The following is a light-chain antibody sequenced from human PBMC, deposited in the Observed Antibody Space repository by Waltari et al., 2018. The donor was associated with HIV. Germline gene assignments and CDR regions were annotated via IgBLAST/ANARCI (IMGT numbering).Light chain of an antibody. CDR3: YSAADNIGV. CDR1: VVAKKY. V-gene: IGLV3-27*01. J-gene: IGLJ3*02. CDR2: KDS. Sequence: SYELTQPSSVSVSPGQTARITCTGDVVAKKYARWFQQKPGQAPVLVIYKDSERPSGIPERFSGSSSGTTVTLTISGAQVEDEADYYCYSAADNIGVFGGGTKLTVL.